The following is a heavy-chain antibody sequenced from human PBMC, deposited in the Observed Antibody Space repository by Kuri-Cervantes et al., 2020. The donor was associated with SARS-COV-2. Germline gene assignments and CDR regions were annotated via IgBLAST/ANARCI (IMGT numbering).Heavy chain of an antibody. CDR3: ATVGPRGVPYYYYYGMDV. CDR2: IIPVFGIG. Sequence: SVKVSCKASGGTFSSYAITWVRQAPGQGLEWVGGIIPVFGIGNYAQKFKGRVTITADKSTSTAYMELSSLRSEDTAVYYCATVGPRGVPYYYYYGMDVWGQGTTVTVSS. D-gene: IGHD3-10*01. CDR1: GGTFSSYA. J-gene: IGHJ6*02. V-gene: IGHV1-69*10.